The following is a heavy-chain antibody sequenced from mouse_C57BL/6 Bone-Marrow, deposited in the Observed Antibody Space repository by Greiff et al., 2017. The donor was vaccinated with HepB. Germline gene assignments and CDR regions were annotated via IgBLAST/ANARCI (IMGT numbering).Heavy chain of an antibody. J-gene: IGHJ3*01. Sequence: EVKLLESGPGLVKPSQSLSLTCSVTGYSITSGYYWNWIRQFPGNKLEWMGYISYDGSNNYNPSLKNRISITRDTSKNQFFLKLNSVTTEDTATYYCARSTPGFAYWGQGTLVTVSA. V-gene: IGHV3-6*01. CDR2: ISYDGSN. CDR1: GYSITSGYY. CDR3: ARSTPGFAY. D-gene: IGHD2-1*01.